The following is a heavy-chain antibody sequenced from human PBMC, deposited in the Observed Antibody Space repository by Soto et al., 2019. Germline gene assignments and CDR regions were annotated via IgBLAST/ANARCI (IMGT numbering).Heavy chain of an antibody. V-gene: IGHV3-21*01. CDR2: ISSSSSYI. J-gene: IGHJ4*02. Sequence: GGSLRLSCAASGFTFSSYSMNWVRQAPGKGLEWVSSISSSSSYIYYADSVKGRFTISRDNAKNSLYLQMNSLRAEDTAVYYCAGGSFSHSSSPDFDYWGQGTLVTVSS. CDR3: AGGSFSHSSSPDFDY. CDR1: GFTFSSYS. D-gene: IGHD6-13*01.